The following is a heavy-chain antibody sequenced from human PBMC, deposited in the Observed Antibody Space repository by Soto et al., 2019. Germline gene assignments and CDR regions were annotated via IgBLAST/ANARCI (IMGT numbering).Heavy chain of an antibody. Sequence: GCLRLAGSASGCTFSDYYVSWIRQAPGKGLEWVSYISSSSSYTNYADSVKGRFTISRDNAKNSLYLQMNSLRAEDTAVYYCARGKWNSILDWGQGTLVTVYS. D-gene: IGHD1-1*01. CDR1: GCTFSDYY. CDR2: ISSSSSYT. J-gene: IGHJ4*02. V-gene: IGHV3-11*06. CDR3: ARGKWNSILD.